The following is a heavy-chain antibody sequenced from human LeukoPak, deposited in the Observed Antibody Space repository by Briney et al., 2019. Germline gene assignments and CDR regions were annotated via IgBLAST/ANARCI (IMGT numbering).Heavy chain of an antibody. J-gene: IGHJ4*02. CDR3: ARDDRPSVKHGDWADY. Sequence: ASVKVSCKASGYTFTSYGISWVRQAPGQGLEWMGWISAYNGNTNYAQKLQGRVTMTTDTSTRTAYMELRSLRSDDTAVYYCARDDRPSVKHGDWADYWGQGTLVTVSS. CDR1: GYTFTSYG. D-gene: IGHD4-17*01. CDR2: ISAYNGNT. V-gene: IGHV1-18*04.